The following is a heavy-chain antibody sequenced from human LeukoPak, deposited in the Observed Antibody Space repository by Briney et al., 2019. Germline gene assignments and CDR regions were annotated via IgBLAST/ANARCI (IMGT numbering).Heavy chain of an antibody. CDR1: GFTFSSYD. CDR3: ARGHNIYDSSGYHGAFDI. J-gene: IGHJ3*02. D-gene: IGHD3-22*01. V-gene: IGHV3-13*05. CDR2: IGTAGDP. Sequence: GGSLRLSCAASGFTFSSYDMHWVRQATGKGLEWVSAIGTAGDPYYPGSVKGRFTISRENAKNSLYLQMNSLRAGDTVVYYCARGHNIYDSSGYHGAFDIWGQGTMVTVSS.